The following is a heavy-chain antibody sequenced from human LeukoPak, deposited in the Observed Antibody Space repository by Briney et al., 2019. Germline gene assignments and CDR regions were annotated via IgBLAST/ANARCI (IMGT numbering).Heavy chain of an antibody. CDR2: IYYSGST. J-gene: IGHJ6*03. CDR1: GGSISSSSYY. V-gene: IGHV4-39*07. Sequence: SETLSLTCTVSGGSISSSSYYWGWIRQPPGKGLEWIGSIYYSGSTYYNPSLKSRVTISVDTSKNQFSLKLSSVTAADTAVYYCASINSYYYYMDVWGKGTTVTVSS. CDR3: ASINSYYYYMDV. D-gene: IGHD2/OR15-2a*01.